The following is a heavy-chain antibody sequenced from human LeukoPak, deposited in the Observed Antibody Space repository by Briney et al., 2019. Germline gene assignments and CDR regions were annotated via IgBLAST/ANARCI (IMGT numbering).Heavy chain of an antibody. CDR3: ARQPRGTVVFDY. CDR1: GYSFTSYW. CDR2: IDPSDSYI. J-gene: IGHJ4*02. D-gene: IGHD4-23*01. V-gene: IGHV5-10-1*01. Sequence: GGSLKISCKGSGYSFTSYWIGWVRQMPGKGLEWMGRIDPSDSYINHSPSFQGHVSISADKSVGTAYLQWSSLKASDSAMYYCARQPRGTVVFDYWGQGTLVTVSS.